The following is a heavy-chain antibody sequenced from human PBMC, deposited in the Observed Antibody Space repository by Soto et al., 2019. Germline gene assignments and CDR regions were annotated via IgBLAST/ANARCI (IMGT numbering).Heavy chain of an antibody. J-gene: IGHJ4*02. CDR2: ISYDGSNK. CDR3: ATGDSSSWYNPYYFDY. Sequence: GGSLRLSCAASGFTFSSYAMHWVRQAPGKGLEWVAVISYDGSNKYYADSVKGRFTISRDNSKNTLYLQMNSLRAEDTAVYYCATGDSSSWYNPYYFDYWGQGTLVTVSS. D-gene: IGHD6-13*01. V-gene: IGHV3-30-3*01. CDR1: GFTFSSYA.